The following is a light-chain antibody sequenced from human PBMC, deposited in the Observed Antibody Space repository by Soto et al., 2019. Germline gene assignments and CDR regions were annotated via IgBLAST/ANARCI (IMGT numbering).Light chain of an antibody. CDR1: QSITRY. J-gene: IGKJ1*01. Sequence: DIQMTQTPWALSASVGDRLNITFVASQSITRYLNWYQQKPGKAPNLLIYAASSLHSGVPSRFSGAGSGTDFTLTISSLQPEDFATYYCQQTSRTPKTFGQGTKVDNK. CDR2: AAS. V-gene: IGKV1-39*01. CDR3: QQTSRTPKT.